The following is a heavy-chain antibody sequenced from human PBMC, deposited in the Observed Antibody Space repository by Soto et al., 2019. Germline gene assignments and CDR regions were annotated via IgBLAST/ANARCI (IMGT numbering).Heavy chain of an antibody. Sequence: ASVKVSCKASGYTFTSYGISWVRQAPGQGLEWMGWISAYNGNTNYAQKLQGRVTMTTDTSTSTAYMELRSLRSDDTAVYYCAKDKYVVVVVSPSFAYWGQGTLVPVSS. CDR3: AKDKYVVVVVSPSFAY. D-gene: IGHD2-15*01. V-gene: IGHV1-18*01. CDR1: GYTFTSYG. J-gene: IGHJ4*02. CDR2: ISAYNGNT.